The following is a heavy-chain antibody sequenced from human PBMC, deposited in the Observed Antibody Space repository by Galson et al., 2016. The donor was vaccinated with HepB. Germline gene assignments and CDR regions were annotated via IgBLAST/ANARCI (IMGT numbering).Heavy chain of an antibody. D-gene: IGHD3-22*01. Sequence: TLSLTCVVSGVSSSSGAYSWSWIRQPPGKGLEWIGNIYESGKTYYNPSLRSRVTTSVDRSKNQFSLELYSMTAADTAVYYCARAVFPHYYDSSGYYVENWFDPWGQGILVTVSS. CDR1: GVSSSSGAYS. CDR2: IYESGKT. CDR3: ARAVFPHYYDSSGYYVENWFDP. V-gene: IGHV4-30-2*01. J-gene: IGHJ5*02.